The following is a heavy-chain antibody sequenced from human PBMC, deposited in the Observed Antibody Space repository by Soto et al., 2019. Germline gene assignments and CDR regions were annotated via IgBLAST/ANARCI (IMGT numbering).Heavy chain of an antibody. CDR2: IYSGGST. Sequence: EVPLVESGGGLIQPGGSLRLSCAASGFTVSSNYMSWVRQAPGKGLEWVSVIYSGGSTYYADSVKGRFTISRDNSKNTLYLQMNSLRAEDTAVYYCARDLRTLYGMDVWGQGTTVTVSS. V-gene: IGHV3-53*01. J-gene: IGHJ6*02. CDR3: ARDLRTLYGMDV. CDR1: GFTVSSNY.